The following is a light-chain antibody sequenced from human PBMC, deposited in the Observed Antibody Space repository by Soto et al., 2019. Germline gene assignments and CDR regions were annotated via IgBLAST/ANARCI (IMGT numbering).Light chain of an antibody. Sequence: QSALTQPASVSGSPGRWVTISCTGTSTDVGDFNYVSWYQHLPGRAPKLIIYDVTNRPSGLSDRFSASKSGRTASLTISGLQAEDEADYYCTSYSGSPTHVVFGGGTKLTVL. V-gene: IGLV2-14*03. J-gene: IGLJ2*01. CDR3: TSYSGSPTHVV. CDR1: STDVGDFNY. CDR2: DVT.